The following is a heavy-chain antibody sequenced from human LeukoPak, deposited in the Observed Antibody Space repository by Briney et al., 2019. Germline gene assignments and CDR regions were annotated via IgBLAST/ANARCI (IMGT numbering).Heavy chain of an antibody. CDR2: IRYDGSNK. J-gene: IGHJ4*02. Sequence: GGSLRLSCAASGFTFSSYGMHWVRQAPGKGLEWVAFIRYDGSNKYYADSVKGRFTISRDNSKNTLYLQMNSLRAGDTAVYYCAKDRPLYYDILTGYYFDYWGQGTLVTVSS. CDR3: AKDRPLYYDILTGYYFDY. D-gene: IGHD3-9*01. CDR1: GFTFSSYG. V-gene: IGHV3-30*02.